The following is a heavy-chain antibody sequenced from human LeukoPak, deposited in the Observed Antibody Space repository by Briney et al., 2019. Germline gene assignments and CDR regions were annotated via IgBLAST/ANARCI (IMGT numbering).Heavy chain of an antibody. CDR3: ARVGAHTYYDFWSGYSPFDY. Sequence: ASVKVSCKASGYTFTSYGISGVRQAPGQGVEWMGWISAYTGTTTSAHSLQVRLTMPTDTSTSTAYMQLRSLRSDDTAVYYCARVGAHTYYDFWSGYSPFDYWGQGTLVTVSS. CDR1: GYTFTSYG. V-gene: IGHV1-18*01. J-gene: IGHJ4*02. D-gene: IGHD3-3*01. CDR2: ISAYTGTT.